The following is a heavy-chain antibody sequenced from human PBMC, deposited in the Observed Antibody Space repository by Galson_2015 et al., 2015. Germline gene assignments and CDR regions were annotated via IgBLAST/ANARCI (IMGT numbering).Heavy chain of an antibody. J-gene: IGHJ4*02. Sequence: SLRLSCATSGFTFGPYAMSWVRQTPGKGLEWVATILGSGGTTYYADSVEGRFTISRDNSKNTLYLQMSSLRVEDTAIYYCAKDRRSYCSISSCSFNDFWSQGTLVTVSS. CDR2: ILGSGGTT. V-gene: IGHV3-23*01. CDR3: AKDRRSYCSISSCSFNDF. CDR1: GFTFGPYA. D-gene: IGHD2-2*01.